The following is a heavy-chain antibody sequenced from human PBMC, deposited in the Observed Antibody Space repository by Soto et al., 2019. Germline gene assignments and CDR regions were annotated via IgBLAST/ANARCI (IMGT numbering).Heavy chain of an antibody. D-gene: IGHD3-3*01. CDR2: IDESGGTT. J-gene: IGHJ6*02. Sequence: GGSLILSCVVSGFMFSDHAMNWVRQAPGKGPEWISRIDESGGTTSYADSVKGRFTISRDNTRDSLYLHMSNLRAEDTAIYYCARDRSLNFAVPPYGMDVWGPGTTVTVSS. CDR1: GFMFSDHA. V-gene: IGHV3-48*03. CDR3: ARDRSLNFAVPPYGMDV.